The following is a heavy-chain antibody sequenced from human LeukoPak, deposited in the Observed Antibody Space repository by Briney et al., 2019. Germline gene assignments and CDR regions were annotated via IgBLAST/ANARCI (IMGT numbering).Heavy chain of an antibody. CDR1: GVSISSGSYY. D-gene: IGHD3-22*01. CDR2: IYTSGST. J-gene: IGHJ4*02. CDR3: ARDSRYYYDSSGYYTLDY. Sequence: SETLSLTCTVSGVSISSGSYYWSWIRQPAGKGLEWIGRIYTSGSTNYNPSLKSRVTISVDTSKNQFSLKLSSVTAAETGVYYCARDSRYYYDSSGYYTLDYWGQGTLVTVSS. V-gene: IGHV4-61*02.